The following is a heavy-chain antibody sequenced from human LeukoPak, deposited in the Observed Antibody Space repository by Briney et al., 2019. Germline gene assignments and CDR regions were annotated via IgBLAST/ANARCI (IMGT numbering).Heavy chain of an antibody. CDR3: AGGHSSGWYAVWFDP. V-gene: IGHV1-18*01. CDR1: GYTFTSYG. D-gene: IGHD6-19*01. Sequence: GASVKVSCKASGYTFTSYGISWVRQAPGQGLEWMGWISAYNGNTNYAQKLQGRVTMTTDTSTSTAYMELSSLRSEDTAVYYCAGGHSSGWYAVWFDPWGQGTLVTVSS. CDR2: ISAYNGNT. J-gene: IGHJ5*02.